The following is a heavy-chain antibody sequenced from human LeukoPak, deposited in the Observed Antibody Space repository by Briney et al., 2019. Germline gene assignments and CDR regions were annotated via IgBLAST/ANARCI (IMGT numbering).Heavy chain of an antibody. CDR3: ARGTLYSGWSYYFDS. Sequence: SETLSLTCTVSGGSISSYYWSWIRQPPGKGLDWIGYIYYSGSTNYNPSLKSRVTISVDTSKNQFSLKLSSVTAADTALYYCARGTLYSGWSYYFDSWGQGTLVTVSS. J-gene: IGHJ4*02. V-gene: IGHV4-59*12. CDR2: IYYSGST. CDR1: GGSISSYY. D-gene: IGHD6-19*01.